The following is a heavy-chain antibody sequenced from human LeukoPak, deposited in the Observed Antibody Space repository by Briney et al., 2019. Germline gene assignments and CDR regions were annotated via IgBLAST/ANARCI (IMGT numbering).Heavy chain of an antibody. Sequence: PGGSLRLSCAASGFTFSSYGMSWVRQAPGKGLEWVSAISGSGGSTYYADSVKGRFTISRDNSKYTLYLQMNSLRAEDTAVYYCAKDFSRGSGSYYNSYYFDYWGQGTLVTVSS. V-gene: IGHV3-23*01. CDR3: AKDFSRGSGSYYNSYYFDY. CDR1: GFTFSSYG. J-gene: IGHJ4*02. CDR2: ISGSGGST. D-gene: IGHD3-10*01.